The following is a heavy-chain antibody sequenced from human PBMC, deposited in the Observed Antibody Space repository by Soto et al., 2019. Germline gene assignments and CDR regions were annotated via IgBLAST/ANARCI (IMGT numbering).Heavy chain of an antibody. D-gene: IGHD4-17*01. CDR1: GFTFSSYA. J-gene: IGHJ3*02. CDR3: ARGYDYGDYFAFDI. V-gene: IGHV3-48*02. Sequence: GGSLRLSCAASGFTFSSYAMSWVRQAPGKGLEWVSYISSSSSTIYYADSVKGRFTISRDNAKNSLYLQMNSLRDEDTAVYYCARGYDYGDYFAFDIWGQGTMVTVSS. CDR2: ISSSSSTI.